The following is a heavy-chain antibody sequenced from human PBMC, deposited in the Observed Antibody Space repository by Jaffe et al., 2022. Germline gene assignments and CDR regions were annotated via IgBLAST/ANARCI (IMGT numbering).Heavy chain of an antibody. V-gene: IGHV4-30-2*01. CDR1: GGSISSGGYS. J-gene: IGHJ3*02. CDR3: ARVEPPMVQGPYQGLVGAFDI. Sequence: QLQLQESGSGLVKPSQTLSLTCAVSGGSISSGGYSWSWIRQPPGKGLEWIGYIYHSGSTYYNPSLKSRVTISVDRSKNQFSLKLSSVTAADTAVYYCARVEPPMVQGPYQGLVGAFDIWGQGTMVTVSS. D-gene: IGHD3-10*01. CDR2: IYHSGST.